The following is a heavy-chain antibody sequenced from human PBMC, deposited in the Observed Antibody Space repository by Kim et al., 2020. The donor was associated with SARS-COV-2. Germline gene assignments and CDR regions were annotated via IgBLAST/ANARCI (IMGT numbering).Heavy chain of an antibody. D-gene: IGHD6-6*01. V-gene: IGHV3-11*01. CDR3: ARSFTSTSYFDY. CDR2: IGGSGSTI. CDR1: GFTFTDYY. J-gene: IGHJ4*02. Sequence: GGSLRLSCAASGFTFTDYYMSWIRQAPGKGLEWVSYIGGSGSTISYADSVKGRFTISRDNAKKSVYLRMNSLRGEDTAVYYCARSFTSTSYFDYWSQGTL.